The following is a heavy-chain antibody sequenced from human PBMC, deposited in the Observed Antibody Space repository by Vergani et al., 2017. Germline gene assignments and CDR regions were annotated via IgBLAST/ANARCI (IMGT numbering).Heavy chain of an antibody. CDR2: ISYDGSNK. CDR1: GFTFNSYG. V-gene: IGHV3-30*18. Sequence: QVQLVESGGGVVQPGRSLRLSCAASGFTFNSYGMHWVRQAPGKGLEWVAVISYDGSNKYYADPVKGRFTISRDNSKNTLYLQMNSLRAEDTAVYYCAKEGRVWVPAGKYYYYYYMDVWGKGTTVTVSS. D-gene: IGHD2-2*01. CDR3: AKEGRVWVPAGKYYYYYYMDV. J-gene: IGHJ6*03.